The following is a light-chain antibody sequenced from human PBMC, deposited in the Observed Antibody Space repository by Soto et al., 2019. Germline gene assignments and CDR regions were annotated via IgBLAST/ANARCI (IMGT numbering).Light chain of an antibody. J-gene: IGLJ1*01. CDR3: SSYGSSSTLV. CDR1: SSDVGGYNF. Sequence: QSVLTQPASVSGSPGQSITISCTGTSSDVGGYNFVSWYQHHPGKAPKLIIYDVSYRPSGVSNRFSGSKSGNTASLTISGLQAEDEADYYCSSYGSSSTLVLGTGTKVTVL. V-gene: IGLV2-14*03. CDR2: DVS.